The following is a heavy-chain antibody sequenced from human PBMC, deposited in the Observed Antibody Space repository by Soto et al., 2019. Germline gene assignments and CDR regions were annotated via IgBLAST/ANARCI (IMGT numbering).Heavy chain of an antibody. V-gene: IGHV4-34*01. CDR1: GGSFSGYY. J-gene: IGHJ5*02. CDR2: INHSGST. CDR3: ARGQNDFWSGYYTFDP. D-gene: IGHD3-3*01. Sequence: TSETLSLTCAVYGGSFSGYYWSWIRQPPGKGLEWIGEINHSGSTNYNPSLKSRVTISVDTSKNQFSLKLSSVTAADTALYYCARGQNDFWSGYYTFDPWGQGTLVTVSS.